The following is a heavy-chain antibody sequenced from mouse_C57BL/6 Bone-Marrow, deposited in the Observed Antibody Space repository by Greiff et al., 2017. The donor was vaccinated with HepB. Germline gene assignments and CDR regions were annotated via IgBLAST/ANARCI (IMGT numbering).Heavy chain of an antibody. Sequence: QVQLQQSGAELVRPGSSVKLSCKASGYTFTSYWMDWVKQRPGQGLEWIGNIYPSDSETHYNQKFKDKATLTVDKSSSTAYMQLSSLTSEDSAVYYCARGLYYDYDRAYWGQGTLVTVSA. CDR1: GYTFTSYW. J-gene: IGHJ3*01. CDR2: IYPSDSET. V-gene: IGHV1-61*01. D-gene: IGHD2-4*01. CDR3: ARGLYYDYDRAY.